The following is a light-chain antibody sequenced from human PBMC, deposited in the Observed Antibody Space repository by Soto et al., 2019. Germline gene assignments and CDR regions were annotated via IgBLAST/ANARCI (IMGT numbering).Light chain of an antibody. Sequence: QSVLTQSASVSGSPGQSITISCTGTSSDVGGHFSISWYQQHPGKAPKFIIYDVNNRPSGVSNRFSGSKSGNTASLTISGLQAEDEADYYCSSYTDSSTVAFGGGTKLTVL. V-gene: IGLV2-14*03. CDR2: DVN. CDR3: SSYTDSSTVA. J-gene: IGLJ2*01. CDR1: SSDVGGHFS.